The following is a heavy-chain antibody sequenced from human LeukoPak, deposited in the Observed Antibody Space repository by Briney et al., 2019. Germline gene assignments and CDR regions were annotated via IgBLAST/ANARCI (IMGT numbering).Heavy chain of an antibody. CDR3: ARDAPYSSGWYGGLDP. Sequence: SETLPLTCTVSGDSISSSSYYWGWIRQPPGKGLEWIGNIYHSGSTYYNPSLKSRVTISEDTSKNQFSLKLSSVTAADTAVYYCARDAPYSSGWYGGLDPWGQGTLVTVSS. CDR1: GDSISSSSYY. V-gene: IGHV4-39*07. J-gene: IGHJ5*02. CDR2: IYHSGST. D-gene: IGHD6-19*01.